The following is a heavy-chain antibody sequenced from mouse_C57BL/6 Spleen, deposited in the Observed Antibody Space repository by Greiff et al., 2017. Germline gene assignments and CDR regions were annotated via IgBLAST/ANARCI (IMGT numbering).Heavy chain of an antibody. D-gene: IGHD1-1*01. J-gene: IGHJ1*03. CDR3: DTPVVAGYFDV. Sequence: EVQLQQSGAELVRPGASVKLSCTASGFNIKDDYMNWVKQRPEQGLEWIGWIDPENGDTEYASKFQGKATITADKSSTTAYLQLSSLTSEDTAVYYCDTPVVAGYFDVWGTGTTVTVSS. CDR2: IDPENGDT. CDR1: GFNIKDDY. V-gene: IGHV14-4*01.